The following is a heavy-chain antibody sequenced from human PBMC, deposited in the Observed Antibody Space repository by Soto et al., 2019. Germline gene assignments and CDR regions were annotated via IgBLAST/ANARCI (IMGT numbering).Heavy chain of an antibody. J-gene: IGHJ6*02. V-gene: IGHV1-3*01. CDR2: INAGNGNT. Sequence: ASVKVSCKASGYTFTSYAMHWVRQAPGQRLEWMGWINAGNGNTKYSQKFQGRVTITRDTSASTAYMELSSLRSEDTAVYYCAKEKGSYYDFWSGSRARQTMDVWGQGTTVTVSS. CDR3: AKEKGSYYDFWSGSRARQTMDV. CDR1: GYTFTSYA. D-gene: IGHD3-3*01.